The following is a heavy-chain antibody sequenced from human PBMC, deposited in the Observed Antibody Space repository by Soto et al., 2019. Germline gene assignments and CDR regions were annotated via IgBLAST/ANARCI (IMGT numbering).Heavy chain of an antibody. CDR3: ARERIAGSKYYYGMDV. Sequence: QVQLVQSGAEVKKPGSSVRVSCKASGGTFSSYAISWVRQAPGQGLEWMGGIIPIFGTENYAQKFQGRVTITADDSTSTAYMELSSLRSEYTAVYYCARERIAGSKYYYGMDVWGQGTTVTVSS. V-gene: IGHV1-69*01. D-gene: IGHD6-13*01. J-gene: IGHJ6*02. CDR2: IIPIFGTE. CDR1: GGTFSSYA.